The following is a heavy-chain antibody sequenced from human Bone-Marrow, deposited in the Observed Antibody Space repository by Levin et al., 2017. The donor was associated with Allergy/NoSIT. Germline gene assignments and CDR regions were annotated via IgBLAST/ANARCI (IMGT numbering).Heavy chain of an antibody. Sequence: GGSLRLSCAASSGFTFSIYAMSWVRQAPGKGLEWVSAISGGGDSTYYADSVKGRFTISRDNSKNTMYLQMNSLRAEDTAVYYCAKRGGELSLDFLFYYFDFWGQGTLVTVSS. CDR2: ISGGGDST. CDR1: SGFTFSIYA. J-gene: IGHJ4*02. V-gene: IGHV3-23*01. D-gene: IGHD3-16*02. CDR3: AKRGGELSLDFLFYYFDF.